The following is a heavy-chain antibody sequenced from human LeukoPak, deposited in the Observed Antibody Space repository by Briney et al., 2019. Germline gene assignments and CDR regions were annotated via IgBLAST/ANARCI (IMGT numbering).Heavy chain of an antibody. J-gene: IGHJ6*03. CDR3: ARDSGVRGSGSYGYYYYYMDV. V-gene: IGHV4-39*07. CDR1: GGSISSSSYY. Sequence: SETLSLTCTVSGGSISSSSYYWGWIRQPPGKGLEWIGSIYYSGSTYYNPSLKSRVTISVDTSKNQFSLKLSSVTAADTAVYYCARDSGVRGSGSYGYYYYYMDVWGKGTTVTISS. D-gene: IGHD3-10*01. CDR2: IYYSGST.